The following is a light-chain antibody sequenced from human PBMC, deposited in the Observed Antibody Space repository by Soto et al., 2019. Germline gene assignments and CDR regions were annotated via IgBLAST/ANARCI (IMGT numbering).Light chain of an antibody. Sequence: EIVMTQSPATLSVSPGERATLSWRASQSVNSNLAWYQQKPGQAPRLLIYDSSNRATGIPARSSGSGSGTDFSLIISSLEPEDFAVYYCQQRSNWPLTFGGGTKVDIK. CDR2: DSS. CDR1: QSVNSN. V-gene: IGKV3-11*01. J-gene: IGKJ4*01. CDR3: QQRSNWPLT.